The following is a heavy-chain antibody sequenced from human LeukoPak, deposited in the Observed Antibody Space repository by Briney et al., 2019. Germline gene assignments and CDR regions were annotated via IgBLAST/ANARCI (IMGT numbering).Heavy chain of an antibody. Sequence: GGSLRLSCAASGFTFSSYAMSWLRQAPGKGLEWVSTISGSGGSTYYADSVKGRFTISRDNSKNTLYLQMNSLRDEDTAVYNCAKNPSGGDFWIRGAGYFDYWGQGTLVTVSS. V-gene: IGHV3-23*01. CDR1: GFTFSSYA. CDR2: ISGSGGST. D-gene: IGHD3-3*01. J-gene: IGHJ4*02. CDR3: AKNPSGGDFWIRGAGYFDY.